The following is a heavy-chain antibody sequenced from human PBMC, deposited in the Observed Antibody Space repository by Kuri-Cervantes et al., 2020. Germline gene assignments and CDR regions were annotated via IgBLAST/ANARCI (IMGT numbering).Heavy chain of an antibody. CDR3: ARDKGNRYYYDSSGYTYYFDY. V-gene: IGHV3-7*01. D-gene: IGHD3-22*01. CDR1: GFTFSSYW. Sequence: GALRLSCAASGFTFSSYWMSWVRQAPGKGLEWVANIKQDGSEKYYVDSVKGRFTISRDNSKNTLYLQMNSLRAEDTAVYYCARDKGNRYYYDSSGYTYYFDYWGQGTLVTVSS. CDR2: IKQDGSEK. J-gene: IGHJ4*02.